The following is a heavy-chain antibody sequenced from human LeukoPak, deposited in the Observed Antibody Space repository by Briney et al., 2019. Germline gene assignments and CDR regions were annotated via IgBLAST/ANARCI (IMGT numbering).Heavy chain of an antibody. V-gene: IGHV3-11*04. CDR1: GFTFSDYY. CDR3: ATEVIGRPFDY. D-gene: IGHD2/OR15-2a*01. Sequence: GGSLRLSCAASGFTFSDYYMNWIRQAPGKGLEWVSYISSGGSTIYYADSVKGRFTISRDNAKNSLYLQMNSLRAEDTAVYYCATEVIGRPFDYWGQGTLVTVSS. J-gene: IGHJ4*02. CDR2: ISSGGSTI.